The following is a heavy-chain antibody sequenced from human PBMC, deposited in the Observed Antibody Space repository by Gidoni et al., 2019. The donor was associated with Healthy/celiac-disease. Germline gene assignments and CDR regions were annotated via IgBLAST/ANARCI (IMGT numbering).Heavy chain of an antibody. V-gene: IGHV3-33*01. Sequence: QVQLVESGGGVVQPGRSLRLSCAASGFTFSSYGMHWVRQAPGKGLEWVAVIWYDGSNKYYADSVKGRFTISRDNSKNTLYLQMNSLRAEDTAVYYCARVGSSGWSEFDYWGQGTLVTVSS. CDR2: IWYDGSNK. J-gene: IGHJ4*02. D-gene: IGHD6-19*01. CDR1: GFTFSSYG. CDR3: ARVGSSGWSEFDY.